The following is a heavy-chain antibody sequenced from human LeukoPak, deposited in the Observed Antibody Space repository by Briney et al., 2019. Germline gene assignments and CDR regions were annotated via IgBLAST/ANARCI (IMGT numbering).Heavy chain of an antibody. Sequence: GGSLRLSCAASGFTFSSYAMSWVRQAPGKALEWVSAIRVTDGSAYYADSVKGRFTISRDNSKSTLYLQMNSLRAEDTAKYYCAKGSCSSHICYYFYYMDVWGKGTTVTVSS. D-gene: IGHD2-2*01. CDR1: GFTFSSYA. V-gene: IGHV3-23*01. J-gene: IGHJ6*03. CDR2: IRVTDGSA. CDR3: AKGSCSSHICYYFYYMDV.